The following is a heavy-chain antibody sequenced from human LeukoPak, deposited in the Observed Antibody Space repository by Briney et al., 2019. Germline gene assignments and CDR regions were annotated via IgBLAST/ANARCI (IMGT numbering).Heavy chain of an antibody. Sequence: GGSLRLSCAASGFTFSSYSMNWVRQAPGNGLEWVANIHQDGSEEYYVDSVKGRFTISRDNAKSSLYLQMNSLRGEDTAVYYCARAGQPGTVDYWGQGTLVTVSS. V-gene: IGHV3-7*01. D-gene: IGHD4-17*01. CDR2: IHQDGSEE. J-gene: IGHJ4*02. CDR1: GFTFSSYS. CDR3: ARAGQPGTVDY.